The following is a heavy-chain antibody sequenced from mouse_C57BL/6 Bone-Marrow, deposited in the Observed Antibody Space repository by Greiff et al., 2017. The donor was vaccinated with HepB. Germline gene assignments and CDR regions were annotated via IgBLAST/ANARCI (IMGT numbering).Heavy chain of an antibody. D-gene: IGHD1-1*01. J-gene: IGHJ2*01. V-gene: IGHV6-3*01. CDR1: GFTFSNYW. CDR3: FTTVGYFDY. Sequence: EVKVEESGGGLVQPGGSMKLSCVASGFTFSNYWMNWVRQSPEKGLEWVAQIRLKSDNYATHYAVSVKGRFTISRDDSTNSVYLQMNNLRAEDTGIYYGFTTVGYFDYWGQGTTLTVSS. CDR2: IRLKSDNYAT.